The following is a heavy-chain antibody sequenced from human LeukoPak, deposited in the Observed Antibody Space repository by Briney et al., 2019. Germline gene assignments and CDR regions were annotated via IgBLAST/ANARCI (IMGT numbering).Heavy chain of an antibody. J-gene: IGHJ3*02. CDR3: AREIRGTGTLSLHDAFDI. CDR2: IWYDGSDK. CDR1: GFTFSSYG. Sequence: GGSLRLSCAASGFTFSSYGMHWVRQAPDKGLEWVAVIWYDGSDKYYADSVKGRFTISRDNSKNTLYLQVNSLRAEDTAVYYCAREIRGTGTLSLHDAFDIWGQGTMVTVSS. D-gene: IGHD1-7*01. V-gene: IGHV3-33*01.